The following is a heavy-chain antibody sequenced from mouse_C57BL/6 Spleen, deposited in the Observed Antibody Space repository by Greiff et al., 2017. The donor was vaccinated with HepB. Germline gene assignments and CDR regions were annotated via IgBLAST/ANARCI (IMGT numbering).Heavy chain of an antibody. V-gene: IGHV3-6*01. CDR2: ISYDGSN. D-gene: IGHD2-3*01. CDR3: ARERGYDGYYGYFDV. J-gene: IGHJ1*03. Sequence: VQLKESGPGLVKPSQSLSLTCSVTGYSITSGYYWNWIRQFPGNTLEWMGYISYDGSNNYNPSLKNRISITRDTSKNQFFLKLNSVTTEDTATYYCARERGYDGYYGYFDVWGTGTTVTVSS. CDR1: GYSITSGYY.